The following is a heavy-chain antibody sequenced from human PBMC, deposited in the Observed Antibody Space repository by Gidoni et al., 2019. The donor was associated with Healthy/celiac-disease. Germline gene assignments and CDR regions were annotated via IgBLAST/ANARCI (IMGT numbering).Heavy chain of an antibody. CDR2: IIPIFGTA. CDR1: GGTFSSYA. CDR3: ASPTEPAAMTGGFDY. D-gene: IGHD2-2*01. V-gene: IGHV1-69*01. J-gene: IGHJ4*02. Sequence: QVQLVQSGAEVKKPGSSVTVSCKASGGTFSSYAISWVRQAPGQGLEWMGVIIPIFGTANYAQKFQGRVTITADESTSTAYMELSSLRSEDTAVYYCASPTEPAAMTGGFDYWGQGTLVTVSS.